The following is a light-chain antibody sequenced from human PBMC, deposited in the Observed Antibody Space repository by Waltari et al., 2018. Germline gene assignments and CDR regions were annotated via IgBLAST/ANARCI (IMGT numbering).Light chain of an antibody. Sequence: DIQMTQSPSSLSASFGDRVTITCGASQSMSTYGNRDQQQPGKGPKFLIYCASTLQTGVPSRFSGSGSGTQFTLPIRGLQPDDFATYFCQHISRIPYTFGQGTKREI. CDR2: CAS. J-gene: IGKJ2*01. CDR1: QSMSTY. CDR3: QHISRIPYT. V-gene: IGKV1-39*01.